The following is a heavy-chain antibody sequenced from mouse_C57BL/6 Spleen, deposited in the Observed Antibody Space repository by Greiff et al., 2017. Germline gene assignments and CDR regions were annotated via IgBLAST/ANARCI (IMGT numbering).Heavy chain of an antibody. CDR1: GFNIKDDY. CDR3: TTGYYGSRRYFDV. CDR2: IDPENGDT. Sequence: VQLKQSGAELVRPGASVKLSCTASGFNIKDDYMHWVKQRPEQGLEWIGWIDPENGDTEYASKFQGKATITADTSSNTAYLQLSSLTSEDTAVYYCTTGYYGSRRYFDVWGTGTTVTVSS. V-gene: IGHV14-4*01. D-gene: IGHD1-1*01. J-gene: IGHJ1*03.